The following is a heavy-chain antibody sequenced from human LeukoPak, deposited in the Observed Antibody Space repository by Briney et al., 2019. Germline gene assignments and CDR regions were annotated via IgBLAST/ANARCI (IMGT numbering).Heavy chain of an antibody. CDR1: GFTFSNYG. CDR3: ARSRGSDY. D-gene: IGHD5-12*01. V-gene: IGHV3-48*02. J-gene: IGHJ4*02. CDR2: ISSSSTTI. Sequence: GGSLRLSCAASGFTFSNYGMHWVRQAPGKGLEWVSYISSSSTTIYYADSVKGRFAISRDNAKNSLYLQMNSLRDEDTAVYYCARSRGSDYWGQGTLVTVSS.